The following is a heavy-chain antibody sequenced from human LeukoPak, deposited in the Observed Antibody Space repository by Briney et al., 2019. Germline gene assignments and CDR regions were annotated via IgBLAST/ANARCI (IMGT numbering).Heavy chain of an antibody. CDR2: ISTSGSTK. J-gene: IGHJ4*02. CDR3: AKGGNYYGSGSLDY. Sequence: PGGSLGLSCAASGFTFSDYYMSWIRQAPGKGLEWVSYISTSGSTKYYADSVKGRFTISRDNTKNSLYLQMNSLRAEDTAVYYCAKGGNYYGSGSLDYWGQGTLVTVSS. D-gene: IGHD3-10*01. V-gene: IGHV3-11*01. CDR1: GFTFSDYY.